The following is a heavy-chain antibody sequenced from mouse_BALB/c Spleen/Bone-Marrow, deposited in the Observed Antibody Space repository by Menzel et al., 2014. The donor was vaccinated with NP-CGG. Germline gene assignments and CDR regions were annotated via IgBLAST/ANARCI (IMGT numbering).Heavy chain of an antibody. CDR3: SRGNYGTYVDYFDY. CDR1: GFTFNNYG. D-gene: IGHD2-1*01. J-gene: IGHJ2*01. Sequence: EVQVVESGGGLVQPGGSLKVSRAASGFTFNNYGMSWVRQTPDKRLELVATINRNGGSSYYPDNVKGRFTISRDNAKNTLYLQMSSLKSEYTAIYYCSRGNYGTYVDYFDYWGQGTTLTVSS. V-gene: IGHV5-6-3*01. CDR2: INRNGGSS.